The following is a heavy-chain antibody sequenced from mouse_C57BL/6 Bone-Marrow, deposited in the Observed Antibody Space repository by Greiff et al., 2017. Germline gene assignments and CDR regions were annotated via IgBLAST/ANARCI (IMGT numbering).Heavy chain of an antibody. Sequence: DVMLVESGGGLVKPGGSLKLSCAASGFTFSSYAMSWVRQTPEKRLEWVATISDGGSYTYYPDTVKGRFTISRDNAKNNLYLQMSHLKSEDTAMYYCARDPYGSSYYYAMDYWGQGTSVTVSS. J-gene: IGHJ4*01. V-gene: IGHV5-4*01. CDR1: GFTFSSYA. D-gene: IGHD1-1*01. CDR2: ISDGGSYT. CDR3: ARDPYGSSYYYAMDY.